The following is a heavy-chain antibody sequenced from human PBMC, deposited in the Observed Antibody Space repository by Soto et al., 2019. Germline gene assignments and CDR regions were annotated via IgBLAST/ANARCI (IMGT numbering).Heavy chain of an antibody. CDR2: ISSSSSYI. CDR3: AGIRFLEWYYYYYMDV. D-gene: IGHD3-3*01. CDR1: GFTFSSYS. Sequence: GSLRLSCAASGFTFSSYSMNWVRQAPGKGLEWVSSISSSSSYIYYADSVKGRFTISRDNAKNSLYLQMNSLRAEDTAVYYCAGIRFLEWYYYYYMDVWGKGTTVTVSS. J-gene: IGHJ6*03. V-gene: IGHV3-21*01.